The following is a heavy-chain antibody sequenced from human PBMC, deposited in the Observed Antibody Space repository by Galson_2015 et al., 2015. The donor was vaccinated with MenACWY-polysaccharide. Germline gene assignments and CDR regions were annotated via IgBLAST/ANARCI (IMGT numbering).Heavy chain of an antibody. CDR2: MNPNSGNT. J-gene: IGHJ4*02. Sequence: SVKVSCKASGYTFTSYDINWVRQATGQGLEWMGWMNPNSGNTGYAQKFQGRVAMTRNTSITTAYMELSSLRSEDAAVYYCARGRGYSSDWYHLDHWGQGTLVTVSS. CDR1: GYTFTSYD. CDR3: ARGRGYSSDWYHLDH. V-gene: IGHV1-8*01. D-gene: IGHD6-19*01.